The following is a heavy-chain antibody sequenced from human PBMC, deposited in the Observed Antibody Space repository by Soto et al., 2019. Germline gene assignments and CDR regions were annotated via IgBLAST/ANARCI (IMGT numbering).Heavy chain of an antibody. Sequence: QVQLVQSGAEVKKPGSSVKVSCKASGGTFSSYTISWVRQAPGQGLEWMGRIIPILGIANYAQKFQGRVTITADKSTSTAYMELSSLRSEDTAVYYCARSTYYDFWSGFTFDYWGQGTLVTVSS. D-gene: IGHD3-3*01. V-gene: IGHV1-69*02. J-gene: IGHJ4*02. CDR2: IIPILGIA. CDR3: ARSTYYDFWSGFTFDY. CDR1: GGTFSSYT.